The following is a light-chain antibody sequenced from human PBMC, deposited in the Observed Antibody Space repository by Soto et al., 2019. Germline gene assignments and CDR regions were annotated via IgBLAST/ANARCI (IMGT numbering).Light chain of an antibody. CDR3: SSDTSSSTVV. CDR2: DVT. J-gene: IGLJ2*01. Sequence: QSALTQPASVSGSPGQSIAISCTGTSSDVGGYNYVSWYQHHPGKAPKLMIYDVTNRPSGVSNRFSGSKSGNTASLTISGPQSDDHTHNYSSSDTSSSTVVFGGGTKLTVL. V-gene: IGLV2-14*03. CDR1: SSDVGGYNY.